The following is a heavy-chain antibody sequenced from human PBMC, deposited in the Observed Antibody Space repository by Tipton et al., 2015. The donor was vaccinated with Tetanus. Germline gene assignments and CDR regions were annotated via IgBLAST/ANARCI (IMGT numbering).Heavy chain of an antibody. V-gene: IGHV3-23*01. CDR2: VSAVGDTT. Sequence: SLRLSCAGTPSTFSGYAMSWVRQAPGQGLEWVSSVSAVGDTTNYAASVKGRFTISRDNSKYTLYLQMNSLRAEDTAVYYCAREAYYYDSSGYNNYFDYWGQGTLVTVPS. CDR3: AREAYYYDSSGYNNYFDY. J-gene: IGHJ4*02. D-gene: IGHD3-22*01. CDR1: PSTFSGYA.